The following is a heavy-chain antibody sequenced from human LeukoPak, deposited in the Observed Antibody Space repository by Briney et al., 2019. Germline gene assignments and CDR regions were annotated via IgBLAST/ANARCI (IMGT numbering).Heavy chain of an antibody. CDR1: GGSINKYY. CDR3: AKGRKDFDTNLGPFDS. CDR2: VHDSAGT. V-gene: IGHV4-59*01. D-gene: IGHD3-9*01. J-gene: IGHJ4*02. Sequence: PSETLSLTCTVSGGSINKYYWSWIRQSPGKGLEWLGYVHDSAGTIYNPPLKSRVTISVGTSKTQLSLKVTSVTTADTAVYYCAKGRKDFDTNLGPFDSWGQGILVTVSS.